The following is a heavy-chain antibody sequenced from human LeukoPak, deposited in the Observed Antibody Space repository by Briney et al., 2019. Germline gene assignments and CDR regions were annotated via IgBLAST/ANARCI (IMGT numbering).Heavy chain of an antibody. CDR2: IYTSGST. J-gene: IGHJ6*03. CDR1: GGSISSYY. Sequence: SGTLSLTCTVSGGSISSYYWSWIRQPAGKGLEWIGRIYTSGSTNYNPSLKSRVTMSVDTSKNQFSLKLSSVTAADTAVYYCASWVRGGGKYYYYMDVWGKGTTVTISS. V-gene: IGHV4-4*07. CDR3: ASWVRGGGKYYYYMDV. D-gene: IGHD3-10*01.